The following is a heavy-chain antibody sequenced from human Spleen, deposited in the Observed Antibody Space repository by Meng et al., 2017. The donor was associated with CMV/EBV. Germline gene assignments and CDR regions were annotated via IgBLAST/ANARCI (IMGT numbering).Heavy chain of an antibody. J-gene: IGHJ5*02. CDR1: GYTFTAYD. CDR2: MNPNSGST. Sequence: CKASGYTFTAYDITWVRQATGQGLEWMGWMNPNSGSTGYAQKFQGRVTFTRNTSIRTAYMELSSLTSEDTAVYYCARIVAAQYWFDPWGQGTLVTVSS. D-gene: IGHD2-15*01. V-gene: IGHV1-8*03. CDR3: ARIVAAQYWFDP.